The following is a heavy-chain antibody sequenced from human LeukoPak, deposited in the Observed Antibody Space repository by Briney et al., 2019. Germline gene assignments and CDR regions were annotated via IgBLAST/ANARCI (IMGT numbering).Heavy chain of an antibody. CDR2: IRSKANSYAT. CDR1: GFTFSGSA. J-gene: IGHJ4*02. Sequence: GGSLRLSCAASGFTFSGSAMHWVRQASGKGLEWVGRIRSKANSYATAYAASVKGRFTISRDDSKNTAYLQMNSLKTEDTAVYYCCLQIYSGSSSRPDYWGQGTPVTVSS. V-gene: IGHV3-73*01. D-gene: IGHD6-6*01. CDR3: CLQIYSGSSSRPDY.